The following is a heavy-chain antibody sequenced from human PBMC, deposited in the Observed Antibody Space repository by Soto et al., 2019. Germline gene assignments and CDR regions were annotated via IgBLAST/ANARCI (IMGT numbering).Heavy chain of an antibody. CDR1: GFTFSSYA. CDR3: AKGAAIGVELYYFDY. J-gene: IGHJ4*02. CDR2: ISGSGGST. D-gene: IGHD3-3*01. V-gene: IGHV3-23*01. Sequence: EVQLLESGGGLVQPGGSLRLSCPASGFTFSSYAMSWVRQAPGKGLGGISAISGSGGSTYNADSGKGRFTISGDNSKNTLYLQMNSLRAEDTAVYYCAKGAAIGVELYYFDYWGQGTLVTVSS.